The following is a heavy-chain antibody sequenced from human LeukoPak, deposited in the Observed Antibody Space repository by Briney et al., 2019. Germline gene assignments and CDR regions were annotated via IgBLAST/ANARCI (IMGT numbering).Heavy chain of an antibody. CDR3: ARPVSNGYFYD. J-gene: IGHJ4*02. CDR1: GFTFSNYG. Sequence: GGSLRLSCVASGFTFSNYGMHWVRQAPGKGLQWVAVIWYDESFRFYADSVQGRFTISRDTSKNTVYLQMTSLSAEDSAVYYCARPVSNGYFYDWGQGTLVTVSS. D-gene: IGHD3-22*01. V-gene: IGHV3-33*01. CDR2: IWYDESFR.